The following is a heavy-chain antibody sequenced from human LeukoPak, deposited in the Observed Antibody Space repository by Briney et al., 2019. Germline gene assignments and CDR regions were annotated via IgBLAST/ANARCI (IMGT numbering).Heavy chain of an antibody. CDR1: GGSTSSSSYY. CDR3: ARHVGYSSSPPFDY. CDR2: IYYSGST. D-gene: IGHD6-6*01. Sequence: SETLSLTCTVSGGSTSSSSYYWSWIRQPPGKGLEWIGYIYYSGSTNYNPSLKSRVTISVDTSKNQFSLKLSSVTAADTAVYYCARHVGYSSSPPFDYWGQGTLVTVSS. V-gene: IGHV4-61*05. J-gene: IGHJ4*02.